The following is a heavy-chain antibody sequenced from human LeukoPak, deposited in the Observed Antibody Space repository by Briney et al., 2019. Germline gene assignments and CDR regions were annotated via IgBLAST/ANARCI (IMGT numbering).Heavy chain of an antibody. V-gene: IGHV4-4*07. D-gene: IGHD3-10*01. CDR1: GGSISSYY. CDR3: ARGVGWVIRGVPMAYWYFDL. CDR2: ICTSGST. J-gene: IGHJ2*01. Sequence: SETLSLTCTVSGGSISSYYWSWIRQPAGKGLEWIGRICTSGSTNYNPSLKSRVTMSVDTSKNQFSLKLSSVTAADTAVYYCARGVGWVIRGVPMAYWYFDLWGRGTLVTVSS.